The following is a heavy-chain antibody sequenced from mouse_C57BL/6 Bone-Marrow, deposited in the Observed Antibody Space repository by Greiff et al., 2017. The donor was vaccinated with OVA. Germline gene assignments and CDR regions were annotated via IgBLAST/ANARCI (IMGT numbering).Heavy chain of an antibody. V-gene: IGHV1-81*01. D-gene: IGHD2-14*01. J-gene: IGHJ3*01. CDR2: IYPRSGNT. Sequence: VQLQQSGAELARPGASVKLSCKASGYTFTSYGISWVKQRTGQGLEWIGEIYPRSGNTYYNEKFKGKATLTADKSSSTAYMALRSLTSEDSAFYFCARSLLWVRRPWFAYWGQGTLVTVSA. CDR3: ARSLLWVRRPWFAY. CDR1: GYTFTSYG.